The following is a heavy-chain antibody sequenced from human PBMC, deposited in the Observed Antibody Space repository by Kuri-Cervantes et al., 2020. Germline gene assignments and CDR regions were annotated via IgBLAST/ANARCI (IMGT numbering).Heavy chain of an antibody. CDR3: TTRYCSGGSCKGYYYGMDV. J-gene: IGHJ6*02. CDR2: IKSKTDGGTT. CDR1: GFTFSNAW. D-gene: IGHD2-15*01. Sequence: GESLKISCAASGFTFSNAWMSWVRQAPGKGLEWVGRIKSKTDGGTTDYAAPVKGRFTISRDGSKNTLYLQMNSLKTEDTAVYYCTTRYCSGGSCKGYYYGMDVWGQGTTVTVSS. V-gene: IGHV3-15*01.